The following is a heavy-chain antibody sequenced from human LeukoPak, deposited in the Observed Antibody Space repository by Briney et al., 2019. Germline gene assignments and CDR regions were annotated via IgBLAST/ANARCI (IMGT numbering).Heavy chain of an antibody. CDR2: IYYSGST. V-gene: IGHV4-34*01. Sequence: SETLSLACAVYGGSFSGYYWSWISQPPGKGLEWIGSIYYSGSTYYNPSLKSRVTISVDTSKNQFSLKLSSVTAADTAVYYCARGTTSSSWFYYYYYYMDVWGKGTTVTVSS. J-gene: IGHJ6*03. CDR3: ARGTTSSSWFYYYYYYMDV. CDR1: GGSFSGYY. D-gene: IGHD6-13*01.